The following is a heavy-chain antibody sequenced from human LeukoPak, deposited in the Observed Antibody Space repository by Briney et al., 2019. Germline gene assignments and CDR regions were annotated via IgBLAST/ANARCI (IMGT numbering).Heavy chain of an antibody. CDR1: GGSISSGDYY. J-gene: IGHJ4*02. V-gene: IGHV4-61*09. D-gene: IGHD3-22*01. CDR2: IYTSGST. Sequence: SQTLSLTCTVSGGSISSGDYYWSWIRQPPGKGLEWIGHIYTSGSTNYNPSLKSRVTISVDTSKNQFSLKLSSVTAADTAVYYCARSDSSGSNSFDYWGQGTLVTVSS. CDR3: ARSDSSGSNSFDY.